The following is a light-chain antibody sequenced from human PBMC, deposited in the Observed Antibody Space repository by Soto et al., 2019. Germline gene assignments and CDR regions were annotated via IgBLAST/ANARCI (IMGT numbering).Light chain of an antibody. CDR2: GAS. J-gene: IGKJ4*01. CDR3: QQSSSTPLT. CDR1: ETIRHY. Sequence: IHMTQSPSSLSASVGDRVTLTCRASETIRHYLNWYQQKPGKAPKLLIYGASKLQSGVPSRFSGSGSGTDFTLTITSLQTEDFATYYCQQSSSTPLTFGGGTTVEVK. V-gene: IGKV1-39*01.